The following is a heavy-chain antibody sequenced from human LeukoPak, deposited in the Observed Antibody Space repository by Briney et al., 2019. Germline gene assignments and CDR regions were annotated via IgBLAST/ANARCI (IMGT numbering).Heavy chain of an antibody. CDR3: ARFWSGYYLD. J-gene: IGHJ4*02. Sequence: PSETLSLTCAVYGGSFSGYSWSWIRQPPGKGLEWIGYIYHSGSTYYNPSLKSRVTISVDRSKNQFSLKLSSVTAADTAVYYCARFWSGYYLDWGQGTLVTVSS. D-gene: IGHD3-3*01. CDR2: IYHSGST. V-gene: IGHV4-30-2*01. CDR1: GGSFSGYS.